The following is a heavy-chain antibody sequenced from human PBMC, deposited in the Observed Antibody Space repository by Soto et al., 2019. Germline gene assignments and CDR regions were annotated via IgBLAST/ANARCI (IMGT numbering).Heavy chain of an antibody. CDR2: ISAYKAHT. CDR1: GYTFNSYG. Sequence: EASVKVSCKASGYTFNSYGITWVRQAPGQGLEWMGWISAYKAHTNYAQKLQGRVTMTTDTSTSTAYMELRSLRSEDTAVYYCAREDLVVVPSALRYYGMDVWGQGTTVTVSS. D-gene: IGHD2-2*01. J-gene: IGHJ6*02. CDR3: AREDLVVVPSALRYYGMDV. V-gene: IGHV1-18*01.